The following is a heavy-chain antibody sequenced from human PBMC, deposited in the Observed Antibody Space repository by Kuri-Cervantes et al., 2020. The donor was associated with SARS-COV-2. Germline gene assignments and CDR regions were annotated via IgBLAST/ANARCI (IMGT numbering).Heavy chain of an antibody. CDR2: SKNRNNGYTT. J-gene: IGHJ6*02. D-gene: IGHD3-9*01. CDR1: GFTFSDHY. Sequence: GESLKISCAASGFTFSDHYLDWIRQAPGKGLEWVGRSKNRNNGYTTEYAASVEGRFTISRDVSKHSLYLQMNSLRLEDAAVYYCVRGRCDILTCRYGMDVWGQGTTVTVSS. CDR3: VRGRCDILTCRYGMDV. V-gene: IGHV3-72*01.